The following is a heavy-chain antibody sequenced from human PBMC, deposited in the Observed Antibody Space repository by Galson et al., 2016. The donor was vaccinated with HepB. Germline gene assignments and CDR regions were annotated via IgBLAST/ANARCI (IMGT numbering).Heavy chain of an antibody. CDR2: ISSGSAYK. J-gene: IGHJ4*02. CDR1: GFTFRNYH. CDR3: AKLGMPAYIWGSYRPGFYFDH. Sequence: SLRLSCAGSGFTFRNYHMNWVRQTPGKGLEWVSSISSGSAYKYYADSVKGRFSIFRDNAKNSLYLQMNSLRAEDTAVYYCAKLGMPAYIWGSYRPGFYFDHWAQGTLVTVSS. D-gene: IGHD3-16*02. V-gene: IGHV3-21*04.